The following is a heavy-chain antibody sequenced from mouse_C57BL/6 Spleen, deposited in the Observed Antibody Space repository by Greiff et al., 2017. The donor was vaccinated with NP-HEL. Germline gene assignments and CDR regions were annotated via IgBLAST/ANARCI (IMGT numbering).Heavy chain of an antibody. V-gene: IGHV1-82*01. D-gene: IGHD2-4*01. Sequence: LMKPGASVKISCKASGYAFSSSWMNWVKQRPGKGLEWIGRIYPGDGDTNYNGKFKGKVTLTADKSSSTAYMQLSSLTSEDSAVYFCARADYDYDVFFDYWGQGTTLTVSS. CDR1: GYAFSSSW. CDR3: ARADYDYDVFFDY. CDR2: IYPGDGDT. J-gene: IGHJ2*01.